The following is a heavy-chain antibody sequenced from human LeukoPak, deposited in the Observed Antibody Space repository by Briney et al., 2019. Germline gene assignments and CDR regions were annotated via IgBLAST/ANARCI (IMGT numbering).Heavy chain of an antibody. Sequence: GASVKVSCKASGYTFIDYYMHWVRQATGQGLEWMGWINPNSGGTYYAEKFQGRVTMTRDTSITTAYMELGSLRSDDTAMYYCATLRRSGWYIGDWGQGTLVTVSS. CDR3: ATLRRSGWYIGD. J-gene: IGHJ4*02. D-gene: IGHD6-19*01. V-gene: IGHV1-2*02. CDR1: GYTFIDYY. CDR2: INPNSGGT.